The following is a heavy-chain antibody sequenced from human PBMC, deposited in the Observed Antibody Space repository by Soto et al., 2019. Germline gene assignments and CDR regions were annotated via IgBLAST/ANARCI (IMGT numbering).Heavy chain of an antibody. CDR2: IRAKKYGGTS. V-gene: IGHV3-49*03. Sequence: EEQLVESGGDFVQQGRSLRLSCTPSGFTFDDDAINWFRQAPGKGLEWVGFIRAKKYGGTSQYAASVKGRFTISRDDSKNVASLEMNSLKIDDTALYFCARGLITLDVWGKGTTVIVSS. CDR1: GFTFDDDA. CDR3: ARGLITLDV. D-gene: IGHD2-21*01. J-gene: IGHJ6*04.